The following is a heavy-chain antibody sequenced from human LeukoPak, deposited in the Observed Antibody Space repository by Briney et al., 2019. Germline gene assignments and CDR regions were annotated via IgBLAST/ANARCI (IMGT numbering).Heavy chain of an antibody. D-gene: IGHD3-22*01. CDR2: ISGSGGST. J-gene: IGHJ4*02. V-gene: IGHV3-23*01. CDR3: AKSHYDSSGYYDY. Sequence: GGSLRLSCAASGFTFSSYAMSWVRQSPGKGLEWVSAISGSGGSTYYADSVKGRFTISRDNSKNTLYLQMNSLRAEDTAVYYCAKSHYDSSGYYDYWGQGTLVTVSS. CDR1: GFTFSSYA.